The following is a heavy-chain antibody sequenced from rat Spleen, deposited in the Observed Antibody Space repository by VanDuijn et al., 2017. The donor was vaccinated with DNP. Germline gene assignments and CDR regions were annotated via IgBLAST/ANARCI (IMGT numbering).Heavy chain of an antibody. CDR2: ISSSGSYI. CDR3: ARHWVDY. CDR1: GFTFSTYG. V-gene: IGHV5-34*01. D-gene: IGHD5-1*01. J-gene: IGHJ2*01. Sequence: EVQLVESGGGLVQPGRSLKLSCLVSGFTFSTYGMNWIRQAPGKGLEWVASISSSGSYIHYADTVKGRFIISRENAKNPLYLQMTSLRSEDTALYYCARHWVDYWGQGVMVTVSP.